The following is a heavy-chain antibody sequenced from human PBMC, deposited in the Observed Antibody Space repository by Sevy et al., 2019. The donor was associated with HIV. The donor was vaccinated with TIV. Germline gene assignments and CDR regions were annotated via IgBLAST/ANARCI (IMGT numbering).Heavy chain of an antibody. Sequence: ASAKVSCKAFGGSFSFYGISWVRQAPGQGLEWMAGIIPILGTTKYAQKFQGRVTITADESTSTVYMELTSLRSEDTAVYYCARGGPDDILTHYGMDVWGQGTTVTVSS. D-gene: IGHD3-9*01. V-gene: IGHV1-69*13. CDR3: ARGGPDDILTHYGMDV. CDR1: GGSFSFYG. CDR2: IIPILGTT. J-gene: IGHJ6*02.